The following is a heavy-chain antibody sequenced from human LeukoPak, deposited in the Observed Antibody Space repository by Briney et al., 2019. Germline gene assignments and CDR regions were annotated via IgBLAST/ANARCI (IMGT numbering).Heavy chain of an antibody. Sequence: GSVKVSCKASGYTFTSYGISWVRQPPGQGLXXXXXXXXXXXXXXXAQKLQGRVTTTTDTSTSTSYMELRSLRSDDTAVYYCARVAGYCSRTSCYTGVYYYYYGMDVWGQGTTVTVSS. D-gene: IGHD2-2*02. V-gene: IGHV1-18*01. CDR2: XXXXXXXX. J-gene: IGHJ6*02. CDR3: ARVAGYCSRTSCYTGVYYYYYGMDV. CDR1: GYTFTSYG.